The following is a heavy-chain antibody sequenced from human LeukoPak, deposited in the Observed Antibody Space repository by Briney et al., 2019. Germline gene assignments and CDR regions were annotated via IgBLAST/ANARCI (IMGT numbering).Heavy chain of an antibody. CDR2: IYYSGST. CDR1: GGSISSSSYY. V-gene: IGHV4-39*01. D-gene: IGHD3-3*02. Sequence: SETLSLTCIVSGGSISSSSYYWGWIRQPPGKGLEWIGSIYYSGSTYYNLSLRSRVTMSVDTSKNQFSLKLSSVTAADTAVYYCARHDRILASPVLWGQGTLVTVSS. CDR3: ARHDRILASPVL. J-gene: IGHJ4*02.